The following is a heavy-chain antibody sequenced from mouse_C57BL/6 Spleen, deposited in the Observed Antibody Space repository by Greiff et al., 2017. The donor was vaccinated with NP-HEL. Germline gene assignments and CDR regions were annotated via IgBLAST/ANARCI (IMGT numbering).Heavy chain of an antibody. D-gene: IGHD2-5*01. CDR2: ISNLAYSI. Sequence: EVQRVESGGGLVQPGGSLKLSCAASGFTFSDYGMAWVRQAPRKGPEWVAFISNLAYSIYYADTVTGRFTISRENAKNTLYLEMSSLRSEDTAMYYCARHGSPYYSNSYYAMDYWGQGTSVTVSS. CDR3: ARHGSPYYSNSYYAMDY. CDR1: GFTFSDYG. V-gene: IGHV5-15*01. J-gene: IGHJ4*01.